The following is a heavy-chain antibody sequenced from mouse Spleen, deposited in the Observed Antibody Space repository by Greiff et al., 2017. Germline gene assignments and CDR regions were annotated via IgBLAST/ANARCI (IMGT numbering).Heavy chain of an antibody. CDR3: TSNYYGSSYWYFDV. Sequence: EVKLMESGAELVRPGASVKLSCTASGFNINDYYMHWVKQRPEQGLEWIGRLDPEDGDTEYAPKFQGKATMTADTSSNTAYLQLSSLTSEDNAVYYCTSNYYGSSYWYFDVWGAGTTVTVSS. CDR1: GFNINDYY. D-gene: IGHD1-1*01. V-gene: IGHV14-1*01. CDR2: LDPEDGDT. J-gene: IGHJ1*01.